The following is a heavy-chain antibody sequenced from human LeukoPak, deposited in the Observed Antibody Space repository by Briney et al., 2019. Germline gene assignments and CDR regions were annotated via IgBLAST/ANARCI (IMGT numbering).Heavy chain of an antibody. D-gene: IGHD3-3*01. CDR3: AKIAYYDFWSGQPHY. CDR2: ISGSGGST. J-gene: IGHJ4*02. Sequence: SGGSLRLFCAASGFTFSSYAMSWVRQAPGKGLEWVSAISGSGGSTYYADSVKGRFTISRDNSKNTLYLQMNSLRAEDTAVYYCAKIAYYDFWSGQPHYWGQGTLVTVSS. V-gene: IGHV3-23*01. CDR1: GFTFSSYA.